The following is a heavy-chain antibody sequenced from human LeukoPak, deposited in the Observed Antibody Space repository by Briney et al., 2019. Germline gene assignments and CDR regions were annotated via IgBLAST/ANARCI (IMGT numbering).Heavy chain of an antibody. CDR2: INPNSGGT. V-gene: IGHV1-2*02. CDR3: ARGYYDILTGRPKDFDY. D-gene: IGHD3-9*01. Sequence: ASVKVSCKASGYTFTSYYIHWVRQAPGQGLEWMGWINPNSGGTNYAQKFQGRVTMTRDTSISTAYMELSRLRSDDTAVYYCARGYYDILTGRPKDFDYWGQGTLVTVSS. CDR1: GYTFTSYY. J-gene: IGHJ4*02.